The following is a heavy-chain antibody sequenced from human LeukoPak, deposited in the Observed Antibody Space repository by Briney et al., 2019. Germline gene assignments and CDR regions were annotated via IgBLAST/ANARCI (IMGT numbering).Heavy chain of an antibody. D-gene: IGHD6-13*01. J-gene: IGHJ3*02. CDR3: ARDDSSSWYSARSSRAFDI. V-gene: IGHV4-59*12. Sequence: SETLSLTCNVSGGSFSSYYWTWIRQPPGKGLEWIGNVYYSGSTNYKSSLKSRVSILVDRSKNQFSLKLSSVTAADTAVYYCARDDSSSWYSARSSRAFDIWGQGTMVTVSS. CDR2: VYYSGST. CDR1: GGSFSSYY.